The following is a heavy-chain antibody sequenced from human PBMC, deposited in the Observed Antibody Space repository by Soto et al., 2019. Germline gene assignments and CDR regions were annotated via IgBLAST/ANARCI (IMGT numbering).Heavy chain of an antibody. CDR3: AKRGVYCSGCSCLGDAFDI. J-gene: IGHJ3*02. Sequence: QVQLVESGGGVVQPGRSLRLSCAASGFTFSSYGMHWVRQAPGKGLEWVAVISYDGSNKYYADSVKGRFTISRDNSKNTLYLQMNSLRAEDTAVYYCAKRGVYCSGCSCLGDAFDIWGQGTMVTVSS. D-gene: IGHD2-15*01. CDR1: GFTFSSYG. CDR2: ISYDGSNK. V-gene: IGHV3-30*18.